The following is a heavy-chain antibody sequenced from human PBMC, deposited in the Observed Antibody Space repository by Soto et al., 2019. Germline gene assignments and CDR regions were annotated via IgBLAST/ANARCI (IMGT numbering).Heavy chain of an antibody. Sequence: QVHLQQWGAGLLKPSETLSLTCAVYGESFIGYYWTWIRQPPGKGQEWIGEINHRGSANYNPSLKSRVTTSVDTSNNQFSLKLSSVTAADTSVYYCARTDIVTTNCFDPWGQGTLVTVSS. CDR3: ARTDIVTTNCFDP. CDR2: INHRGSA. V-gene: IGHV4-34*02. J-gene: IGHJ5*02. CDR1: GESFIGYY. D-gene: IGHD5-12*01.